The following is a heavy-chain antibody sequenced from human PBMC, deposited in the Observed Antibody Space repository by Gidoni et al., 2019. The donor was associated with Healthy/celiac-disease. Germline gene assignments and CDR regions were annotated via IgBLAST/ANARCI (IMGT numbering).Heavy chain of an antibody. CDR3: ARDGEAGVSPYYFDY. CDR2: IKQDGSEK. Sequence: EVQLVESGGGLVQPGGSLRLSCVASGFTFSSYWMSWVRQAPGKGLGWVANIKQDGSEKYYVDSVKGRFTISRDNAKNSLYLQMNSLRAEDTDVYYCARDGEAGVSPYYFDYWGQGTLVTVSS. CDR1: GFTFSSYW. D-gene: IGHD3-3*01. V-gene: IGHV3-7*01. J-gene: IGHJ4*02.